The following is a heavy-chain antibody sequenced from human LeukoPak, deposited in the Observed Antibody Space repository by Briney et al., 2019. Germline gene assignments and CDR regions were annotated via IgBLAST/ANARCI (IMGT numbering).Heavy chain of an antibody. CDR2: IIPIFGTA. J-gene: IGHJ3*02. CDR1: GGTFSSYA. V-gene: IGHV1-69*01. CDR3: ARGHNWNSYDAFDI. D-gene: IGHD1-7*01. Sequence: SVKVSCKASGGTFSSYAISWVRQAPGQGLEWKGGIIPIFGTANYAQKFQGRVTITADESTSTAYMELSSLRSEDTAVYYCARGHNWNSYDAFDIWGQGTMVTVSS.